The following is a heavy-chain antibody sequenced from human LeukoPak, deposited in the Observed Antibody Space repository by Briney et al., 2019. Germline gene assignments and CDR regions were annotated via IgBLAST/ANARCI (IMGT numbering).Heavy chain of an antibody. CDR2: IYTSGST. V-gene: IGHV4-61*02. CDR1: GGSISSGSYY. CDR3: ARGGYNLHY. Sequence: SETLSLTCIVSGGSISSGSYYWSWIRQPAGKGLEWIGRIYTSGSTNYNPSLKSRVTISVDTSKNQFSLKLSSVTAADTAVYYCARGGYNLHYWGQGTLVTVSS. J-gene: IGHJ4*02. D-gene: IGHD5-24*01.